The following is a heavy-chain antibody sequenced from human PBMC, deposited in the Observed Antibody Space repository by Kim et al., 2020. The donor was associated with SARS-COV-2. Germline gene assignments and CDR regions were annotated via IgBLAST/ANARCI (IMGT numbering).Heavy chain of an antibody. J-gene: IGHJ4*01. CDR3: ARGGGRGYSYGLYFDY. Sequence: GGSLRLSCAASGFTFSSYAMHWVRQAPGKGLEWVAVISYDGSNKYYADSVKGRFTISRDNSKNTLYLQMNSLRAEDTAVYYCARGGGRGYSYGLYFDYWG. V-gene: IGHV3-30*04. D-gene: IGHD5-18*01. CDR2: ISYDGSNK. CDR1: GFTFSSYA.